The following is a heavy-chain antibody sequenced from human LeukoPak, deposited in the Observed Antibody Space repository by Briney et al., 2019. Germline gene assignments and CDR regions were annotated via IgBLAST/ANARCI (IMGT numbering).Heavy chain of an antibody. CDR3: ARARPQQSYYYGMDV. J-gene: IGHJ6*02. CDR2: IYYSGST. CDR1: GGSISSYY. V-gene: IGHV4-59*01. Sequence: SETLSLTCTVSGGSISSYYWSWIRQPPGKGLEWIGYIYYSGSTNYNPSLKSRVTISVDTSKNQFSLKLSSVTAADTAVYYCARARPQQSYYYGMDVWGQGTTVTVSS. D-gene: IGHD1-1*01.